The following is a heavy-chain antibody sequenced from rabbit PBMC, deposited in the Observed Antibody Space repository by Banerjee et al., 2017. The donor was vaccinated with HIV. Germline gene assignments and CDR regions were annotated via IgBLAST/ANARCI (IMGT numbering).Heavy chain of an antibody. D-gene: IGHD1-1*01. Sequence: PEGSLTLTCTASGFSFNNNYVMCWVRQAPGKGLEWIACINTSSGNTVYASWAKGRFTISKTSSTTVTLQMTSLTAADTATYFCARAGAVGSGVYNTRLDLWGQGTLVTVS. CDR2: INTSSGNT. J-gene: IGHJ3*01. CDR3: ARAGAVGSGVYNTRLDL. CDR1: GFSFNNNYV. V-gene: IGHV1S45*01.